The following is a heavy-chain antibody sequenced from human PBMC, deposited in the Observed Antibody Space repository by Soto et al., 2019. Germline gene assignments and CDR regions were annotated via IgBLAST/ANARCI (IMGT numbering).Heavy chain of an antibody. J-gene: IGHJ6*03. V-gene: IGHV3-9*01. Sequence: EVQLVESGGGLVQPGRSLRLSCAASGFTFDDYAMHWVRQAPGRGLEWVSRITWNSGTIDYADSAKGRFTISRDNAKNSLYLQMNSLRAEDTALYYCTKSWRLYYMDVWGKGTTVTVSS. D-gene: IGHD3-3*01. CDR1: GFTFDDYA. CDR3: TKSWRLYYMDV. CDR2: ITWNSGTI.